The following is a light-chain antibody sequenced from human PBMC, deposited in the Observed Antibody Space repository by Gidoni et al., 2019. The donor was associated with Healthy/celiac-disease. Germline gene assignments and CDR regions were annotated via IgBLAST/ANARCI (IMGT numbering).Light chain of an antibody. CDR3: QQRSNWPPIT. J-gene: IGKJ5*01. V-gene: IGKV3-11*01. CDR1: QSVSSY. Sequence: EIVLTQSPATLSLSPGERATLSCRASQSVSSYLAWYQQKPGQAPRLLIYGATNRAPGNPARFSGSGSGTDFTLTISSLEPEDFAVYYCQQRSNWPPITFGQGTRLEIK. CDR2: GAT.